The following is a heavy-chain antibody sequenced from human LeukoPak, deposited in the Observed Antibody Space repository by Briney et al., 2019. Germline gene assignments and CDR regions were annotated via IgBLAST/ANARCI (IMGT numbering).Heavy chain of an antibody. Sequence: SETLSLTCAVYGGSFSGYYWSWIRQPPGKGLEWIGEINHSGSTNHNPSLKSRVTISVDTSKNQFSLKLSSVTAADTAVYYCARGLGYYGSGSYYLHWGQGTLVTVSS. J-gene: IGHJ4*02. D-gene: IGHD3-10*01. CDR1: GGSFSGYY. CDR3: ARGLGYYGSGSYYLH. CDR2: INHSGST. V-gene: IGHV4-34*01.